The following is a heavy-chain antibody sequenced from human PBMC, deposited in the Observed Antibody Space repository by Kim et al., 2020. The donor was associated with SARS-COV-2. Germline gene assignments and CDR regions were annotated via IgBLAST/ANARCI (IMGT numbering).Heavy chain of an antibody. Sequence: GGSLRLSCAASGFTFSSYGMHWVRQAPGKGLEWVAVIGYDGSKKYNVDSVKGRFTISRENPKNTPYLKMNSLRSEDTAVYYCGHGGSSSSWAHLYWGQGT. CDR1: GFTFSSYG. CDR3: GHGGSSSSWAHLY. D-gene: IGHD2-2*01. J-gene: IGHJ4*02. CDR2: IGYDGSKK. V-gene: IGHV3-33*01.